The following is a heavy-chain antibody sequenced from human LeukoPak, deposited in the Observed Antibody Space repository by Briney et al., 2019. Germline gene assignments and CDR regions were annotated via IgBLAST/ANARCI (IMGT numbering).Heavy chain of an antibody. V-gene: IGHV3-74*03. CDR2: IKSDGTSI. CDR3: AFLPPGH. D-gene: IGHD2/OR15-2a*01. J-gene: IGHJ1*01. CDR1: GFTFSDYW. Sequence: PGGSLRLSCAASGFTFSDYWMDWVRQAPGKGLVWVSRIKSDGTSIMYADSVRGRFTISRDKAKNTLYLQMNSLGAEDTAVYYCAFLPPGHWGQGTLVTVSS.